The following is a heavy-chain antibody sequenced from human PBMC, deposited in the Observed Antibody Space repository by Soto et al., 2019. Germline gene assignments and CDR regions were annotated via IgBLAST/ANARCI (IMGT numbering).Heavy chain of an antibody. Sequence: QVQLVQSGAEVKKPGASVKVSCKASGYTFISYYIHWVRQAPGQGLEWMGIINPSGGSTSFAQKFQGRVTMTSDTSTSTVFMELSSLRSEDTAVYYCARAPFGVINKFDYWGQGTLVTVSS. V-gene: IGHV1-46*01. D-gene: IGHD3-3*01. CDR2: INPSGGST. CDR1: GYTFISYY. CDR3: ARAPFGVINKFDY. J-gene: IGHJ4*02.